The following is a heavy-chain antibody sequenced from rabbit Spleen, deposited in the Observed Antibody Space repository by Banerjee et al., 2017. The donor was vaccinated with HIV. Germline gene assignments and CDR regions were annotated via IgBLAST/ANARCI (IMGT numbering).Heavy chain of an antibody. CDR3: GRAGEGGYGYLDL. CDR2: INAVTGKA. V-gene: IGHV1S45*01. Sequence: QEHLKESGGGLVKPEGSLKLSCTASGFSFSSNDRICWVRQAPGKGLEWIACINAVTGKAVYASWAKGRFTFSKTSSTTVTLEMTSLTVADTATFFCGRAGEGGYGYLDLWGQGTLVTVS. CDR1: GFSFSSNDR. J-gene: IGHJ4*01. D-gene: IGHD2-1*01.